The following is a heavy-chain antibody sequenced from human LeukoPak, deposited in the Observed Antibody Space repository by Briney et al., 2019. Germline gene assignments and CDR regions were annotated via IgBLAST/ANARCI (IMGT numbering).Heavy chain of an antibody. CDR3: ARDRSLSGSYFAFDI. CDR1: GGSISTYY. D-gene: IGHD1-26*01. Sequence: PSETLSLTCTVSGGSISTYYRSWIRQPPGKGLEWIGYIYYSGGTNYNPSLKSRVTISVDTSKNQFSLKLSSVTAADTAVYYCARDRSLSGSYFAFDIWGQGTMVTVSS. J-gene: IGHJ3*02. CDR2: IYYSGGT. V-gene: IGHV4-59*01.